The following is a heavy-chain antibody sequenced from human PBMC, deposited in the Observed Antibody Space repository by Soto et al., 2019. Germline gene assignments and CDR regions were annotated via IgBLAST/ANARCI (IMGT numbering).Heavy chain of an antibody. J-gene: IGHJ5*02. V-gene: IGHV3-33*01. D-gene: IGHD3-16*01. Sequence: QVQLVESGGGVVQPGRSLRLSCAASGFTFSSYGMHWVRQAPGKGLEWVAVIWYDGSNKYYADSVKGRFTISRDNSKNTLYLKMTSLRAEDTAVYYCARVLGMIPPPPFAPGGQGPLVTVSS. CDR1: GFTFSSYG. CDR2: IWYDGSNK. CDR3: ARVLGMIPPPPFAP.